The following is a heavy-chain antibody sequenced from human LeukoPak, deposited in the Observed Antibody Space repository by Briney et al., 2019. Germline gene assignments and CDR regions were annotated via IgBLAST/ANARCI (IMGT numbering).Heavy chain of an antibody. J-gene: IGHJ3*02. CDR2: IYYSGST. D-gene: IGHD1-26*01. CDR1: GGSISSYY. CDR3: ARHTGPWELKKRAFDI. Sequence: SETLSLTCTVSGGSISSYYWSWIRQPPGKGLEWIGYIYYSGSTNYNPSLKSRVTISVDTSKNQFSLKLSPVTAADTAVYYCARHTGPWELKKRAFDIWGQGTMVTVSS. V-gene: IGHV4-59*01.